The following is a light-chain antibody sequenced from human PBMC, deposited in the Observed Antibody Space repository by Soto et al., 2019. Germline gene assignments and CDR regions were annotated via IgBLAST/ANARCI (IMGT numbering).Light chain of an antibody. J-gene: IGKJ4*01. V-gene: IGKV3-20*01. CDR3: QQYGSSPT. Sequence: EIVLTQSPDTLSLSPGERATLSCRASESVSSSYLAWYQQKPGQAPRLLIYGASRRATGIPDRFSGSGSGTDSTLTISRLEPEDFAVYYCQQYGSSPTFGGGTKVDIK. CDR1: ESVSSSY. CDR2: GAS.